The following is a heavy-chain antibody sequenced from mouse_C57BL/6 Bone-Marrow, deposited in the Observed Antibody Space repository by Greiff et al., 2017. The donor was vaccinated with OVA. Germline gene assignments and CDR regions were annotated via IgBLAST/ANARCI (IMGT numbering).Heavy chain of an antibody. CDR1: GFTFSSYA. CDR3: ARDGEADWVCED. Sequence: EVQVVQSGGGLVKPGGSLKLSCAASGFTFSSYAMSWVRQTPEKRLEWVATISAGGSYTYYPDNVKGRFTISRDNAKTNLYLQLSHLKAEDTAMDYCARDGEADWVCEDWGQGTLVTVSA. V-gene: IGHV5-4*01. J-gene: IGHJ3*01. CDR2: ISAGGSYT. D-gene: IGHD4-1*01.